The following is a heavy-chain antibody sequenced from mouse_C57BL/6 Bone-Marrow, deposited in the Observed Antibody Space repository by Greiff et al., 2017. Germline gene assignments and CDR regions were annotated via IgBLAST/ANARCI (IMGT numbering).Heavy chain of an antibody. Sequence: EVQLQQSGPVLVKPGASVKMSCKASGYTFTDYYMNWVKQSHGKSLEWIGVINPYNGGTSYNQKFKGKATLTVDKSSSTAYMELNSLTSEDSAVYYCARSGMVTTGFAYGGQGTLVTVSA. V-gene: IGHV1-19*01. D-gene: IGHD2-2*01. CDR3: ARSGMVTTGFAY. CDR2: INPYNGGT. J-gene: IGHJ3*01. CDR1: GYTFTDYY.